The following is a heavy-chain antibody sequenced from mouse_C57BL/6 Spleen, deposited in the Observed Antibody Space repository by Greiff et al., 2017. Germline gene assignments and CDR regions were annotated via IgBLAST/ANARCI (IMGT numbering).Heavy chain of an antibody. CDR2: IHPNSGST. J-gene: IGHJ3*01. V-gene: IGHV1-64*01. D-gene: IGHD2-3*01. CDR3: APYDGYYGFAY. Sequence: QVQLKQPGAELVKPGASVKLSCKASGYTFTSYWMHWVKQRPGQGLEWIGMIHPNSGSTNYNEKFKSKATLTVDKSSSTAYMQLSSLTSEDSAVYYCAPYDGYYGFAYWGQGTLVTVSA. CDR1: GYTFTSYW.